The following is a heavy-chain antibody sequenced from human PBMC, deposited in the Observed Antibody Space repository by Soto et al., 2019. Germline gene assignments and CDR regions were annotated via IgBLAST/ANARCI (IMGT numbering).Heavy chain of an antibody. Sequence: GASVKVSCKASGGTLSSYAISWVRQAPGQGLEWMGGIIPIFGTANYAQKFQGRVTITADESTSTAYMELSSLRSEDTAVYYCARDSIAAAGTPFDYWGQGTLVTVSS. D-gene: IGHD6-13*01. CDR3: ARDSIAAAGTPFDY. J-gene: IGHJ4*02. CDR1: GGTLSSYA. V-gene: IGHV1-69*13. CDR2: IIPIFGTA.